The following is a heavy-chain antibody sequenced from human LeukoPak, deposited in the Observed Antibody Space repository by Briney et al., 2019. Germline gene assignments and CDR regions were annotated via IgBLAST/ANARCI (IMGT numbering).Heavy chain of an antibody. CDR1: GFTFSSYA. CDR2: ISSNGGST. D-gene: IGHD6-13*01. J-gene: IGHJ4*02. Sequence: PGGSLRLSCAASGFTFSSYAMHWVRQAPGKGLEYVSVISSNGGSTYYADSVKGRFTVSRDEAKNSLYLQMNSLRAEDTALYYCARDLPVAAADFWGQGTLVTVSS. V-gene: IGHV3-64*02. CDR3: ARDLPVAAADF.